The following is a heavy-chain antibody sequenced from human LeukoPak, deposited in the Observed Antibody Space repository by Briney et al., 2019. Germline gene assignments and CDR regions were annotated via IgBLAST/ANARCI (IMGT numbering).Heavy chain of an antibody. CDR3: ARVVDTYDSGYMDV. CDR2: IYYSGST. CDR1: GGSISSGDYY. D-gene: IGHD5-12*01. V-gene: IGHV4-61*08. Sequence: SETLSLTCTVSGGSISSGDYYWSWIRQPPGKGLGWIGYIYYSGSTNYNPSLKSRVTISVDTSKNQFSLKLSSVTAADTAVYYCARVVDTYDSGYMDVWGKGTTVTVSS. J-gene: IGHJ6*03.